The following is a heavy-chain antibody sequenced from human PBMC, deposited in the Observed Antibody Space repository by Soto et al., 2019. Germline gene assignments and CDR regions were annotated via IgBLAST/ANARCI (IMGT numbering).Heavy chain of an antibody. CDR2: INHSGST. CDR3: ARRDSSTWSYYYDMDV. Sequence: QVLLQQWGAGLLKSSETLSLTCAVYGGSFSGYYWSWIRQPPGKGLGWIGEINHSGSTNYNPSLKSRVIITIDTSTSQSSLKLRSVTAADAAVDYCARRDSSTWSYYYDMDVWGQGTTVTVSS. V-gene: IGHV4-34*01. D-gene: IGHD6-13*01. J-gene: IGHJ6*02. CDR1: GGSFSGYY.